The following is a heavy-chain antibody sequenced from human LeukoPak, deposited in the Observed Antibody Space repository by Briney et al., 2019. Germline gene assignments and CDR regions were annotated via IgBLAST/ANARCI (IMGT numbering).Heavy chain of an antibody. D-gene: IGHD6-13*01. J-gene: IGHJ4*02. V-gene: IGHV4-39*02. Sequence: PSETLSLTCTVSGGSISSYYWGWIRQPPGKGLEWIGSIYYSGSTYYNPSLKSRVTISVDTSKNQFSLKLSSVTAADTAVYYCAREFGQQLDIDYWGQGTLVTVSS. CDR2: IYYSGST. CDR1: GGSISSYY. CDR3: AREFGQQLDIDY.